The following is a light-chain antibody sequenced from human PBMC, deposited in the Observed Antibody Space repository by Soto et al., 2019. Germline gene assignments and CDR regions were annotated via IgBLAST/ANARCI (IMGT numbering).Light chain of an antibody. CDR3: YSAADNNQAV. CDR2: KDS. J-gene: IGLJ2*01. Sequence: SYELTQPSSVSVSPGQTARITCSGDVLAKKYARWFQQKPGQAPVLVIYKDSERPSGIPERFSGSSAGTTVTLTIRGAQVEDEDDYYCYSAADNNQAVFGGGTQLTVL. V-gene: IGLV3-27*01. CDR1: VLAKKY.